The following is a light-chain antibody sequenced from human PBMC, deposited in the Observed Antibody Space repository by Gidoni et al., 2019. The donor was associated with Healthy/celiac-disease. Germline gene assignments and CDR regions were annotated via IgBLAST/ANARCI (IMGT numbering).Light chain of an antibody. CDR1: QSVSSY. CDR2: DAS. V-gene: IGKV3-11*01. CDR3: QQRSNWHSIT. Sequence: EIVLTPSPSTLSLSPGERATLSCRASQSVSSYLAWYQQKPGQAPRLLIYDASNRATGIPARFSGSGSGTDFTLTISSLEPEDFAVYYCQQRSNWHSITFGQGTRLEIK. J-gene: IGKJ5*01.